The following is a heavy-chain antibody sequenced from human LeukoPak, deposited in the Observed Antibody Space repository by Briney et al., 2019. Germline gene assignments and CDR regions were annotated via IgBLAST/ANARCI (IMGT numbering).Heavy chain of an antibody. J-gene: IGHJ4*02. Sequence: SVKVSCKASGGTFISYDISWVRQAPGQGLKWMGGIIPIFGTADYAQKFQGRVTITADKSTSTAYMELSSLRSEDTAVYYCARVSWNSEPDYWGQGTLVTVSS. D-gene: IGHD1-7*01. CDR3: ARVSWNSEPDY. V-gene: IGHV1-69*06. CDR2: IIPIFGTA. CDR1: GGTFISYD.